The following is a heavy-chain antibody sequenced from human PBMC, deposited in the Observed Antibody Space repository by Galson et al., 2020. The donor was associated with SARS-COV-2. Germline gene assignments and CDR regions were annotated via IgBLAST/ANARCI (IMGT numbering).Heavy chain of an antibody. CDR1: GFLFSRFW. J-gene: IGHJ4*02. CDR3: ARSSGDLDY. CDR2: INPRGNIT. Sequence: GGSLRLSCEASGFLFSRFWMHWVRQSPGKGLVWVSRINPRGNITSYVDFVEGRFTISRDNAKNTLYLHMTGLTADDTAIYYCARSSGDLDYWGQGVLVTVSS. V-gene: IGHV3-74*03.